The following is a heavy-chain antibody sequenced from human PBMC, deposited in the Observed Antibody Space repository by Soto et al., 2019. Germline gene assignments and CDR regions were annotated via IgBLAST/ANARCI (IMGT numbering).Heavy chain of an antibody. Sequence: QVQLVESGGGLVKPGGSLRLSCAASGFTFSDYYISWIRQAPGKGLEWVSYISSSGSTIYYADSVKGRFTISRDNAKNSLYLQMNRLRAEDTAVYYCARVGATIDYYYYGMDVWGQGTTVTVSS. D-gene: IGHD1-26*01. J-gene: IGHJ6*02. CDR1: GFTFSDYY. V-gene: IGHV3-11*01. CDR2: ISSSGSTI. CDR3: ARVGATIDYYYYGMDV.